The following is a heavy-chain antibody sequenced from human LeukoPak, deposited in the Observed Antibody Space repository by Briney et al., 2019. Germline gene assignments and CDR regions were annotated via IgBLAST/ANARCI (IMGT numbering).Heavy chain of an antibody. Sequence: SETLSLTCAVYGGSFSGYYWSWIRQPPGKGLEWIGEINHSGSTNYNPSLKSRVTISVDTSKNQFSLKLSSVTAADTAVYYCARAGSSWYQSADYYYYYYMDVWGKGTTVTVSS. J-gene: IGHJ6*03. CDR3: ARAGSSWYQSADYYYYYYMDV. CDR1: GGSFSGYY. CDR2: INHSGST. V-gene: IGHV4-34*01. D-gene: IGHD6-13*01.